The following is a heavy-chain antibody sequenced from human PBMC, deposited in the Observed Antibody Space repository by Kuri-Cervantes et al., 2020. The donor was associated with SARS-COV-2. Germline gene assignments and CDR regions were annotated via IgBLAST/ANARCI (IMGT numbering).Heavy chain of an antibody. J-gene: IGHJ5*02. Sequence: ASVKVSCKASGYTFTSYYMHWVRQAPGKGLEWMGGFDPEDGETIYAQKFQGRVTMTEDTSTDTAYMELSSLRSEDTAVYYCAIHTVFGVVIGRWFDPWGQGTLVTVSS. D-gene: IGHD3-3*01. CDR2: FDPEDGET. V-gene: IGHV1-24*01. CDR3: AIHTVFGVVIGRWFDP. CDR1: GYTFTSYY.